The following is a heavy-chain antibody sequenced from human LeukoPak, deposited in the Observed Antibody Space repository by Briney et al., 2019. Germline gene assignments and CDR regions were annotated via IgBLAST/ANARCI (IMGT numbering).Heavy chain of an antibody. D-gene: IGHD3-22*01. Sequence: SQTLSLTCTVSGGSISSGGYYWSWLRQHPGKGLEWIGYIYYSGSTYYNPSLKSRVTISVDTSKNQFSLKLSSVTAADTAVYYCARGQSVITTIDYWGQGTLVTVSS. CDR3: ARGQSVITTIDY. V-gene: IGHV4-31*03. CDR2: IYYSGST. CDR1: GGSISSGGYY. J-gene: IGHJ4*02.